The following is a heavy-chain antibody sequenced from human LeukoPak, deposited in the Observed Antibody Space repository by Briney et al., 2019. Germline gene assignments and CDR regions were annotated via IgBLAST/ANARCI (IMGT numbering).Heavy chain of an antibody. CDR1: GFTVSSNY. Sequence: GGSLRLSCAASGFTVSSNYMSWVRHPAGKGLEWVSVLYSGGATFYADSVKGRFTISRDTSKNTLYLQMTDLRADDTAVYYCTKLKGWYGEGFFDYWGQGTLVTVSS. J-gene: IGHJ4*02. CDR2: LYSGGAT. CDR3: TKLKGWYGEGFFDY. D-gene: IGHD6-19*01. V-gene: IGHV3-53*01.